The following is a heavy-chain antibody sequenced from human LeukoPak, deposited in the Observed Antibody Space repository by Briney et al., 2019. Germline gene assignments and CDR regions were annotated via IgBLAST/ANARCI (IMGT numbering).Heavy chain of an antibody. J-gene: IGHJ5*02. CDR1: GGSISSGGYS. Sequence: SQTLSLTCTVSGGSISSGGYSWSWIRQHPGKGLEWIGYIYYSGSTYYNPSLKSRVTISVDTSKNQFSLKLSSVTAADTAVYYCAREGQQLVPVWFDPWGQGTLVTVSS. CDR2: IYYSGST. CDR3: AREGQQLVPVWFDP. D-gene: IGHD6-13*01. V-gene: IGHV4-31*03.